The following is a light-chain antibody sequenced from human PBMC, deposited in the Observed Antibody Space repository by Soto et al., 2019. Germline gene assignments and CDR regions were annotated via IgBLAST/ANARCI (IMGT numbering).Light chain of an antibody. CDR1: QSVSSY. V-gene: IGKV3-11*01. CDR2: EAS. CDR3: QQRSNWPS. Sequence: EIVLTQSPATLSLSPGERATLSCRASQSVSSYLAWYQQKPGKAPRLLIYEASNRATGIPARFSGSGSGTDFTLTISSLEPEDFAVYYCQQRSNWPSFGPGTKVDIK. J-gene: IGKJ3*01.